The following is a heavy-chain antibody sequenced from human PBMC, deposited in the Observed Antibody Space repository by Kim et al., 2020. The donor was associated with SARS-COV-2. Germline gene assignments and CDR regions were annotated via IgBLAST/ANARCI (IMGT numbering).Heavy chain of an antibody. V-gene: IGHV4-31*03. CDR3: AREYGPYGSGDNWCDP. CDR1: GGSINSGDYY. CDR2: IYYSGST. J-gene: IGHJ5*02. D-gene: IGHD3-10*01. Sequence: SETLSLTCTVSGGSINSGDYYWSWIRQHPGKGLEWIGYIYYSGSTYYNPSLKSRVTISVDTSKNQFSLKLSSVTAAATAVYYCAREYGPYGSGDNWCDPWCQGTLVTVSS.